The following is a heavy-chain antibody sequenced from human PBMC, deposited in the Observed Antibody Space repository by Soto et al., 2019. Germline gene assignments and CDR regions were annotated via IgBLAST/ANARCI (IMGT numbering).Heavy chain of an antibody. CDR2: ISYDGSNK. V-gene: IGHV3-30*18. Sequence: PGGSLRLSCAASGFTFSSYGMHWVRQAPGKGLEWVAVISYDGSNKYYADSVKGRFTISRDNSKNTLYLQMNSLRAEDTAVYYCAKDRITMVRDYYYGMDVWGQGTTVTVSS. CDR1: GFTFSSYG. J-gene: IGHJ6*02. CDR3: AKDRITMVRDYYYGMDV. D-gene: IGHD3-10*01.